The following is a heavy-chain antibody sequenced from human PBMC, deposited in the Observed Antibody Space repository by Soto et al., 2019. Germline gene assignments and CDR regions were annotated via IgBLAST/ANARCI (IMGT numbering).Heavy chain of an antibody. J-gene: IGHJ3*02. Sequence: SETLSLTCTVSGGSISSSSYYWGWIRQPPGKGLEWIGSIYYSGSTYYNPSLKSRVTISVDTSKNQFSLKLSSVTAADTAVYYCARNYYDSSGYHDDAFDIWGQGTMVTVSS. CDR3: ARNYYDSSGYHDDAFDI. CDR1: GGSISSSSYY. V-gene: IGHV4-39*01. D-gene: IGHD3-22*01. CDR2: IYYSGST.